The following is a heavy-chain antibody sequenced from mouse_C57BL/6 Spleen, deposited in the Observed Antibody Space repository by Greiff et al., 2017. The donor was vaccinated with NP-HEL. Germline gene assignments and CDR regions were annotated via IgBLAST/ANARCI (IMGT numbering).Heavy chain of an antibody. Sequence: QVQLQQSGAELVKPGASVKMSCKASGYTFTSYWITWVKQRPGQGLEWIGDIYPGSGSTNYNEKFKSKATLTVDTSSSTAYMQLSSLTSEDSAVYYCARWATVVRDYAMDYWGQGTSVTVSS. D-gene: IGHD1-1*01. CDR1: GYTFTSYW. J-gene: IGHJ4*01. V-gene: IGHV1-55*01. CDR3: ARWATVVRDYAMDY. CDR2: IYPGSGST.